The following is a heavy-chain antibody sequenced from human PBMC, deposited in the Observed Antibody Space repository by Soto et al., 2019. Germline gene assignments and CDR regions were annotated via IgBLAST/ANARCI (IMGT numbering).Heavy chain of an antibody. CDR2: IYYSGST. V-gene: IGHV4-39*01. Sequence: QLQLQESGPGLVKPSETLSLTCTVSGGSISSGRYYWGWIRQPPGKGLEWIGSIYYSGSTYSNPSLKSRVITSVDASKNRFSRRLSSVTAADTAVYYCARHSDCSGGSCYSEYFAVGNWFDPWGQGTLVTVSS. D-gene: IGHD2-15*01. CDR3: ARHSDCSGGSCYSEYFAVGNWFDP. J-gene: IGHJ5*02. CDR1: GGSISSGRYY.